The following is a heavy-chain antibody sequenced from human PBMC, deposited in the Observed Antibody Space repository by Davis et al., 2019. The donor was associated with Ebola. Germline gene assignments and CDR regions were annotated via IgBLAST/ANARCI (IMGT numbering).Heavy chain of an antibody. V-gene: IGHV4-59*08. J-gene: IGHJ5*02. D-gene: IGHD4-23*01. CDR1: GGSISSYY. CDR3: ARAEQWSNSFDP. CDR2: IYYSGST. Sequence: PSETLSLTCTVSGGSISSYYWSWIRQPPGKGLEWIGYIYYSGSTNYNPSLKSRVTISVDTSKNQFSLKLSSVTAADTAVYYCARAEQWSNSFDPWGQGTLVTVSS.